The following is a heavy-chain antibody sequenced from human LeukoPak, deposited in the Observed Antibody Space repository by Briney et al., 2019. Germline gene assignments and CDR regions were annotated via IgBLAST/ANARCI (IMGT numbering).Heavy chain of an antibody. D-gene: IGHD3-22*01. CDR3: ARVYYYDSSGYYLDY. CDR2: IYYSGST. V-gene: IGHV4-59*01. Sequence: SETLSLTCAVYGGSFSGYYWSWIRQPPGKGLEWIGYIYYSGSTNYNPSLKSRVTISVDTSKNQFSLKLSSVTAADTAVYYCARVYYYDSSGYYLDYWGQGTLVTVSS. J-gene: IGHJ4*02. CDR1: GGSFSGYY.